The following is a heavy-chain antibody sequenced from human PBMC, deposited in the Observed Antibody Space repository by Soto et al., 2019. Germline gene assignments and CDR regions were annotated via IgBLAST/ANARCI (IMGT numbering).Heavy chain of an antibody. CDR3: ARGRRSTHALDY. CDR1: GGSFSGYY. Sequence: SETLSRTCAVYGGSFSGYYWSLIRQPPGKGLEWIGEINHSGRTNYNPSLKSRVTISVYTSKNQFSLKLSSVTAADTAVYYCARGRRSTHALDYWGQGTLVTVSS. J-gene: IGHJ4*02. D-gene: IGHD3-16*01. CDR2: INHSGRT. V-gene: IGHV4-34*01.